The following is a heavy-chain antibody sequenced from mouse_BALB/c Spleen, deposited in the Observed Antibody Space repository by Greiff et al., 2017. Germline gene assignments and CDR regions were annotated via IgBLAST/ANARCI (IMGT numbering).Heavy chain of an antibody. J-gene: IGHJ4*01. CDR3: ARNDGYYVYAMDY. V-gene: IGHV1-80*01. D-gene: IGHD2-3*01. CDR1: GYAFSSYW. Sequence: VKLMESGAELVRPGSSVKISCKASGYAFSSYWMNWVKQRPGQGLEWIGQIYPGDGDTNYNGKFKGKATLTADKSSSTAYMQLSSLTSEDSAVYFCARNDGYYVYAMDYWGQGTSVTVSS. CDR2: IYPGDGDT.